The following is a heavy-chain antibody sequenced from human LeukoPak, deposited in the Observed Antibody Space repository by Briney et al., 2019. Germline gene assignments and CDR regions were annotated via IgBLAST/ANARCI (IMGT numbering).Heavy chain of an antibody. CDR1: GFTFSSYG. CDR3: ARAYSYFDY. D-gene: IGHD1-26*01. CDR2: ISSSGSTI. J-gene: IGHJ4*02. Sequence: GGSLRLSCAASGFTFSSYGMNWVRQAPGKGLEWVSYISSSGSTIYYADSVKGRFTISRDNAKNSLYLQMNSLRAEDTAVYYCARAYSYFDYWGQGTLVTVSS. V-gene: IGHV3-48*04.